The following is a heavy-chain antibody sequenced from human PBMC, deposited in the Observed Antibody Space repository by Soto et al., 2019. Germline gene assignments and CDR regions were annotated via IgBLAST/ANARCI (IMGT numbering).Heavy chain of an antibody. Sequence: PGGSLRLSCAVSGFSFGSYWMSWVRQAPGKGLEWLASIKDDGSERYYLDSVKGRFTISRDNAKDSLSLQMNSLRGEGTAFYYCARDVGPVTIFGEALSGYFDFWGQGTLVTVSS. D-gene: IGHD3-3*01. CDR3: ARDVGPVTIFGEALSGYFDF. V-gene: IGHV3-7*03. CDR1: GFSFGSYW. J-gene: IGHJ4*02. CDR2: IKDDGSER.